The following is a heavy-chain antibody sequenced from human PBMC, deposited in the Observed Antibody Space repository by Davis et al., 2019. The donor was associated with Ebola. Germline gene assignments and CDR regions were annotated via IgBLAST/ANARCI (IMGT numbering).Heavy chain of an antibody. J-gene: IGHJ2*01. CDR2: INPNSGGP. D-gene: IGHD1-26*01. Sequence: ASVKVSCKASGYTFTGYYMHWVRQAPGQGLEWMGWINPNSGGPNYAQHFQGRATMTRDTSISTAYVQLSSLRSEDTAVYYCVKGTLGGGNWFFDHWGRGTLVTVSS. CDR3: VKGTLGGGNWFFDH. V-gene: IGHV1-2*02. CDR1: GYTFTGYY.